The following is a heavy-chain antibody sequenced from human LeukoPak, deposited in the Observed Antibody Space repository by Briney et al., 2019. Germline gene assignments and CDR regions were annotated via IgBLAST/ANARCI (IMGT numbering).Heavy chain of an antibody. Sequence: SETLSLTCTVSGYSISSGYYWGWIRQPPGKGLEWIGSIYHSGSTYYNPSLKSRVTISVDTSKNQFSLKLSSVTAADTAVYYCARVPGSCSSTSCYRGLYGFDYWGQGTLVTVSS. V-gene: IGHV4-38-2*02. J-gene: IGHJ4*02. CDR2: IYHSGST. CDR1: GYSISSGYY. D-gene: IGHD2-2*02. CDR3: ARVPGSCSSTSCYRGLYGFDY.